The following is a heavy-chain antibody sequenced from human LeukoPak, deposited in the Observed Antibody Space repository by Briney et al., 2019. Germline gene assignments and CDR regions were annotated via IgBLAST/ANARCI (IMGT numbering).Heavy chain of an antibody. D-gene: IGHD4-17*01. J-gene: IGHJ3*02. CDR2: IYYSGST. CDR3: ARGFFPYYGAAFDI. V-gene: IGHV4-30-4*01. CDR1: GGSISSGDYY. Sequence: SETLSLTCTVSGGSISSGDYYWSWIRQPPGKGLEWIGYIYYSGSTYYNPSLKSRVTISVDTPKNQFSLKLSSVTAADTAVYYCARGFFPYYGAAFDIWGQGTMVTVSS.